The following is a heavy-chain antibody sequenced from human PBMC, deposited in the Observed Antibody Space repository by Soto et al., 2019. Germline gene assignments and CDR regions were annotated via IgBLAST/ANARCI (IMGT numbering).Heavy chain of an antibody. V-gene: IGHV3-48*02. CDR1: GFSFSDYS. CDR2: VSSRRTIT. J-gene: IGHJ4*02. Sequence: VQLVESGGGLIQPGGSLRLSCTGSGFSFSDYSFNWIRQAPGKGLERISYVSSRRTITFYADSVKGRFTISRDNAKKSVYLQMNRLRNEDTAVYYCARHGYGDSFDHWGRGTLVTVSS. D-gene: IGHD4-17*01. CDR3: ARHGYGDSFDH.